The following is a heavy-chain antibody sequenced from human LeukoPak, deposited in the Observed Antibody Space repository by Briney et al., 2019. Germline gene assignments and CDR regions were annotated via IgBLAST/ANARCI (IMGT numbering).Heavy chain of an antibody. CDR1: GGSISSSSYY. CDR2: IYYSGST. Sequence: SETLSLTCTVSGGSISSSSYYWGWIRQPPGKGLEWIGSIYYSGSTYYNPSLKSRVTISVDTSKNQFSLKLSSVTAADTAVYYCARVRRYSYGYFAFDIWGQGTMVTVSS. V-gene: IGHV4-39*07. J-gene: IGHJ3*02. CDR3: ARVRRYSYGYFAFDI. D-gene: IGHD5-18*01.